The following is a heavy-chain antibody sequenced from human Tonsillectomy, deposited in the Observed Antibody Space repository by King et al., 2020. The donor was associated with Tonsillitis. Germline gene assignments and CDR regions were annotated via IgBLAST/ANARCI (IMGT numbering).Heavy chain of an antibody. J-gene: IGHJ3*02. CDR1: GGSMSTYY. CDR2: IYDSGTT. D-gene: IGHD3-10*01. CDR3: AREYYGSAFDI. V-gene: IGHV4-59*01. Sequence: VQLQESGPGLVKPSETLSLTCTVSGGSMSTYYCNWIRQPPGKGLEWIGNIYDSGTTDYNPSLKSRVTMSVDTSKNQFSLKLNSVTAADTAVYYCAREYYGSAFDIWGQGTMVTVSS.